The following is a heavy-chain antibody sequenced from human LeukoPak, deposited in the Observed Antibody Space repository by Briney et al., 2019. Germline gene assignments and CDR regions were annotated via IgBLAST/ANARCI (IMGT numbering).Heavy chain of an antibody. Sequence: GGSLRLSCAASGFTVSSNYMSWVRQAPGKGLEWVSAISGSGGSTYYADSVKGRFTISRDNSKNTLYLQMNSLRAEDTAVYYCAKDQTRIVATIGTDYWGQGTLVIVSS. V-gene: IGHV3-23*01. J-gene: IGHJ4*02. D-gene: IGHD5-12*01. CDR3: AKDQTRIVATIGTDY. CDR2: ISGSGGST. CDR1: GFTVSSNY.